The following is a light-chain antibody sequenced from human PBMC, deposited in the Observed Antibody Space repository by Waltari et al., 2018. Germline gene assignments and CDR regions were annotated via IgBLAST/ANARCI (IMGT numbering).Light chain of an antibody. Sequence: QSVLTQPPSASGTPGQRVTISCSGSGSNIGSNVVNWYQQVPGTTPKLLIYRNDQRPSVVPDRFSGSKSGTSASLAISGLRPEDEAEYYCASWDDSLNGRWEFGGGTKVTVL. CDR3: ASWDDSLNGRWE. CDR1: GSNIGSNV. CDR2: RND. J-gene: IGLJ3*02. V-gene: IGLV1-44*01.